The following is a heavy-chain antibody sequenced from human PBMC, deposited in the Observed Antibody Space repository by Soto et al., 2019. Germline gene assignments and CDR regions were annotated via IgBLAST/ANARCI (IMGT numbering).Heavy chain of an antibody. J-gene: IGHJ3*02. Sequence: EVQLLESGGGLVQPGGSLRLSCAASGFTFSSYALSWVRQAPGKGLEWVSAISGSGGSTYYADSVKGRFTISRDNSKNTLYLQMNSLRAEDTAVYYCAKALVKGIFGVVISIGAFDIWGQGTMVTVSS. V-gene: IGHV3-23*01. D-gene: IGHD3-3*01. CDR2: ISGSGGST. CDR3: AKALVKGIFGVVISIGAFDI. CDR1: GFTFSSYA.